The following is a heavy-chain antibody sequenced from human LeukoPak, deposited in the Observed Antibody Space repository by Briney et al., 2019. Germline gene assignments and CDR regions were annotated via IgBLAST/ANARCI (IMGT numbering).Heavy chain of an antibody. Sequence: GESLKISCKGSGYSFSGYWIGWVRQIHGKGLEWMGIIFPRDSDTKYSPSFQGQATMSVDKSINTAYLRWSSLRASDTAMYYCANGSPLRFLEWLVDYWGQGTLVTVSS. CDR1: GYSFSGYW. V-gene: IGHV5-51*01. CDR2: IFPRDSDT. J-gene: IGHJ4*02. D-gene: IGHD3-3*01. CDR3: ANGSPLRFLEWLVDY.